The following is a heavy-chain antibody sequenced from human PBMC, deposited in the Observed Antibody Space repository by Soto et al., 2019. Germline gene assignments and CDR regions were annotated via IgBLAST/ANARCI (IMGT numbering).Heavy chain of an antibody. V-gene: IGHV4-61*08. CDR2: IYYSGST. CDR1: GGSVSSGDYY. CDR3: ARSGGGSGWL. D-gene: IGHD6-19*01. J-gene: IGHJ4*02. Sequence: PSETLSLTCTVSGGSVSSGDYYWSWIRQPPGKGLEWIGYIYYSGSTNYNPSLKSRVSISLDTSKNQFSLKMTSVTAEDTAVYYCARSGGGSGWLGGQGTLVTVSS.